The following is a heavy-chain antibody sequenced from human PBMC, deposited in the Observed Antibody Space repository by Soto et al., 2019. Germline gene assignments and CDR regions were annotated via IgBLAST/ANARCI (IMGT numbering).Heavy chain of an antibody. V-gene: IGHV5-51*01. CDR3: ASSGYSYGTYYYYGMDV. J-gene: IGHJ6*02. Sequence: GESLKISCKGSGYSFTSYWIGWVRQMPGKGLEWMGIIYPGDSDTRYSPSFQGQVTISADKSISTAYLQWSSLKASDTAMYYCASSGYSYGTYYYYGMDVWGQGXTVTVSS. CDR1: GYSFTSYW. D-gene: IGHD5-18*01. CDR2: IYPGDSDT.